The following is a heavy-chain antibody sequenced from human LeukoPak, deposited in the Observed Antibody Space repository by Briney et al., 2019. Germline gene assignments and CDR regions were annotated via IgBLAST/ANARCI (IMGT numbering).Heavy chain of an antibody. V-gene: IGHV4-34*01. D-gene: IGHD3-10*01. CDR2: INHSGST. J-gene: IGHJ4*02. Sequence: SETLSLTCAVYGGSFSGYYWSWIRQPPGKGLEWIGEINHSGSTNYNPSLKSRVTISVDTSKNQFSLKLSSVPAADTAVYYCARGRYYYGSGSYYDYWGQGTLVTVSS. CDR3: ARGRYYYGSGSYYDY. CDR1: GGSFSGYY.